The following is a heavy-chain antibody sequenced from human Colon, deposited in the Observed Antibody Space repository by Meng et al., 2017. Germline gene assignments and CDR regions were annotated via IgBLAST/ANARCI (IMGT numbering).Heavy chain of an antibody. J-gene: IGHJ4*02. CDR1: GGSIHSADYY. CDR3: ARNPVIPDARTFDF. V-gene: IGHV4-30-4*01. D-gene: IGHD2-2*01. CDR2: IHSSGNT. Sequence: QVQLQESGPGVVKPSQTLSLTDTISGGSIHSADYYWNWIRQSPGQGLEWLGYIHSSGNTYYTPSLKSRLTMSLDTSKNQFSLRLTSVTAADTAVYYCARNPVIPDARTFDFWGQGALVTVSS.